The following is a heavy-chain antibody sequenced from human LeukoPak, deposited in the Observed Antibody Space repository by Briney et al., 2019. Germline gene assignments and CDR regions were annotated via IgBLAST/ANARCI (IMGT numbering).Heavy chain of an antibody. Sequence: SETLSLTCTVSGGSISSYYWSWIRQPPGKGLEWIGYIYYSGSTNYNPSLKSRVTISVDTSKNQFSLKLSSVTAADTAVYYCARLYSVVVPTAIMGYFDYWGQGTLVTVSS. J-gene: IGHJ4*02. V-gene: IGHV4-59*01. CDR2: IYYSGST. CDR1: GGSISSYY. D-gene: IGHD2-2*02. CDR3: ARLYSVVVPTAIMGYFDY.